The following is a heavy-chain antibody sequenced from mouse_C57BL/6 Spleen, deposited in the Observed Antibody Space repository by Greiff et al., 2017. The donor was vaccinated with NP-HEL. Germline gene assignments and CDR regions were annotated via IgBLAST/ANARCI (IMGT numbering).Heavy chain of an antibody. Sequence: VQLKESGPGLVKPSQSLSLPCSVTGYSITSGYYWNWIRQFPGNKLEWMGYISYDGSNNYNPSLKNRISITRDTSKNQFFLKLNSVTTEDTATYYCAREDDYDAGFDYWGQGTTLTVSS. V-gene: IGHV3-6*01. J-gene: IGHJ2*01. D-gene: IGHD2-4*01. CDR1: GYSITSGYY. CDR3: AREDDYDAGFDY. CDR2: ISYDGSN.